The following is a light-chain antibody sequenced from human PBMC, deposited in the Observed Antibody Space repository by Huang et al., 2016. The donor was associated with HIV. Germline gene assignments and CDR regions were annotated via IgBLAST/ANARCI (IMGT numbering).Light chain of an antibody. J-gene: IGKJ5*01. V-gene: IGKV1-NL1*01. CDR1: QDITKS. Sequence: DIQMTQSPSSLSASGGDRVTITCRASQDITKSLAWYQQKPGKAPNLLLYAACRLESVVPSRFRGSGSETMYTLTIDSLQPEDSAVYFCQQYFDPLPITFGQGTRLDIK. CDR2: AAC. CDR3: QQYFDPLPIT.